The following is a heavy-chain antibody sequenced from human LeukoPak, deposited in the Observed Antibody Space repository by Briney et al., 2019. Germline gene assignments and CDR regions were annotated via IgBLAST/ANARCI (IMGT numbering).Heavy chain of an antibody. CDR2: IIPIFGTA. Sequence: ASVKVSCKASGGTFSSYAISWVRPAPGQGLEWMGGIIPIFGTANYAQKFQGRVTITTDESTSTAYMELSSLRSEDTAVYYCAGSYSGSLDYWGQGTLVTVSS. V-gene: IGHV1-69*05. J-gene: IGHJ4*02. CDR1: GGTFSSYA. CDR3: AGSYSGSLDY. D-gene: IGHD1-26*01.